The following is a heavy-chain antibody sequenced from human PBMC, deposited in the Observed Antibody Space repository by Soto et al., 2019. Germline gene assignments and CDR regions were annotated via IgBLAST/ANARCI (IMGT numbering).Heavy chain of an antibody. CDR1: GVTVSSYA. D-gene: IGHD1-7*01. V-gene: IGHV1-69*01. J-gene: IGHJ5*02. Sequence: SVKFSCNASGVTVSSYAISWVRQAPGQGLEWMGGVIPIFVTAHYAQKFQGRVTITSDESTSTAYMELSSLRSEDTAVYYCARYEGTSGWLEPWGQGTLVTVSS. CDR2: VIPIFVTA. CDR3: ARYEGTSGWLEP.